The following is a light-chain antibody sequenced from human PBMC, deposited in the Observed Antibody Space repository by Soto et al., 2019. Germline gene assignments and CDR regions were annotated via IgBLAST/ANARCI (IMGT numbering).Light chain of an antibody. CDR3: SSFVAGNNYWV. CDR2: EVT. Sequence: QSVLTQDPSASGSPGRSVTISCTGTSSDVGGYDYVSWFQQHPGKAPKLIIYEVTKRPSGVPDRFSASKSGNTASLTVSGLQAEDEADYYCSSFVAGNNYWVFGGGTKVTVL. CDR1: SSDVGGYDY. V-gene: IGLV2-8*01. J-gene: IGLJ3*02.